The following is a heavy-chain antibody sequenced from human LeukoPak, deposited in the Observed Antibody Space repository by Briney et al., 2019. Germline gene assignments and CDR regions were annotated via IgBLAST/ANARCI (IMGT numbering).Heavy chain of an antibody. J-gene: IGHJ4*02. CDR1: GYSFTSHG. V-gene: IGHV1-18*01. D-gene: IGHD5-12*01. CDR3: ARVPDDVVAALSFDF. Sequence: GASVKVSCKASGYSFTSHGICCVRQAPGQGLEWMGWISAYNGNTKYAQKLQGRVTMTTDTSTSTAYMELGSLRSDDTAVYYCARVPDDVVAALSFDFWGQGTLVTVSS. CDR2: ISAYNGNT.